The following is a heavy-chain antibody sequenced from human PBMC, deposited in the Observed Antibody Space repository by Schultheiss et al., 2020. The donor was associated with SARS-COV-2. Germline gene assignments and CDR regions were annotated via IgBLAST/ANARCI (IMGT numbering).Heavy chain of an antibody. CDR2: ISWNSGSI. V-gene: IGHV3-9*01. CDR1: GFTFHDYV. Sequence: GGSLRLSCAASGFTFHDYVMHWVRQAPGKGLEWVSGISWNSGSIGYADSVKGRFTISRDNAKNSLYLQMNSLRAEDTAVYYCARLNWNAYYYYGMDVWGQGTTVTVSS. CDR3: ARLNWNAYYYYGMDV. J-gene: IGHJ6*02. D-gene: IGHD1-20*01.